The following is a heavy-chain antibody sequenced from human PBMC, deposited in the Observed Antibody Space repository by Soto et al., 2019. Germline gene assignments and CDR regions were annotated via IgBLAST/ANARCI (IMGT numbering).Heavy chain of an antibody. J-gene: IGHJ4*02. Sequence: QVQLVQSGAEVKKPGSSVKVSCKASGGTFSSYAISWVRQAPGQGLEWMGGIIPIFGTANYAQKFQGRVTITADESTSTAYMERSSLRSEDTAVYYCARAGIGSSWYYFDYWGQGTLVTVSS. D-gene: IGHD6-13*01. CDR1: GGTFSSYA. CDR3: ARAGIGSSWYYFDY. V-gene: IGHV1-69*12. CDR2: IIPIFGTA.